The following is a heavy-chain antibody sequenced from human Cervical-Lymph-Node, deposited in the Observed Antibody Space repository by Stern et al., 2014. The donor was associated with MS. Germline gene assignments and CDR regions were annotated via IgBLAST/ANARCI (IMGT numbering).Heavy chain of an antibody. CDR1: GGIFSTSV. Sequence: PLVQSGAELRKPGSSVRVSCKASGGIFSTSVISWLRPAPGQGLDWLGGISPMFGRANYAQKCQGSVTITADESTSTVYMGLTSLRSEDTAVYYCARERDNSYAFDSWGQGTLVTVSS. CDR3: ARERDNSYAFDS. J-gene: IGHJ4*02. D-gene: IGHD3-16*01. V-gene: IGHV1-69*01. CDR2: ISPMFGRA.